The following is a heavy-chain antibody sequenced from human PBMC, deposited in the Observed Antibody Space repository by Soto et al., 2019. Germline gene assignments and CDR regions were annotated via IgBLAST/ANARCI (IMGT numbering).Heavy chain of an antibody. J-gene: IGHJ4*02. Sequence: QVHLVQSGAEVKKPGASAKVSCKGSGYDFTPYGITWVRQAPGQGLEWMAWISAHNGNTDYAQKLQGRVTVTRDTSTSTAYMELRSLRSDDTAVYYCARGRYGDYWGQGALVTVSS. D-gene: IGHD1-1*01. CDR2: ISAHNGNT. CDR1: GYDFTPYG. V-gene: IGHV1-18*01. CDR3: ARGRYGDY.